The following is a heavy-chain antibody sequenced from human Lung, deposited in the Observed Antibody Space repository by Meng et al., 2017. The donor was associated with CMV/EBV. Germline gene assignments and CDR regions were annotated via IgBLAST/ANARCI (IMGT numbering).Heavy chain of an antibody. CDR3: TKLDGSGSSAIAY. V-gene: IGHV3-15*01. CDR2: IKTKTDGGTT. CDR1: GFTFSNAW. Sequence: GGSLRLXXAASGFTFSNAWMTWVRQAPGKGLEWVGRIKTKTDGGTTDYPAPVKARFTISRDDSKNTLFLQMNSLKTEDTAVYYCTKLDGSGSSAIAYWGPRTXVPVAS. D-gene: IGHD3-10*01. J-gene: IGHJ4*01.